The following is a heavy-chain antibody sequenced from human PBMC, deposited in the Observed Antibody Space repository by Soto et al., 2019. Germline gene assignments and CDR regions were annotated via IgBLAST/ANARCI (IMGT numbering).Heavy chain of an antibody. CDR2: IYPGDSDT. CDR3: ARRKIRLGELSLFHVHAPIAFDI. Sequence: GESLKISCKGSGYSFTSYWIGWVRQMPGKGLEWMGIIYPGDSDTRYSPSFQGQVTISADRSISTAYLQWSSLKASDTAMYYCARRKIRLGELSLFHVHAPIAFDIWGQGTMVTVSS. J-gene: IGHJ3*02. V-gene: IGHV5-51*01. D-gene: IGHD3-16*02. CDR1: GYSFTSYW.